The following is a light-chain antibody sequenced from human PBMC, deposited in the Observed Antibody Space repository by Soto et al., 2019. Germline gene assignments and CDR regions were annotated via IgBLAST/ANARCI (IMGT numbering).Light chain of an antibody. CDR2: KVS. Sequence: DVVMTQSPLSLPVTLGQPASISCRSNQSLVHSDGLDYFSWFQQRPGRSPRRLIYKVSNRDSGVPARFSGSGSGTDFALKISRVEAEDVGVYSGMQGTHWPITFGQGTRLEIK. V-gene: IGKV2-30*02. CDR3: MQGTHWPIT. J-gene: IGKJ5*01. CDR1: QSLVHSDGLDY.